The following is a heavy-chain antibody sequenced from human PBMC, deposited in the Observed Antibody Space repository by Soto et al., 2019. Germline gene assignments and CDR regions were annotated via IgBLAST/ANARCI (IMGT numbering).Heavy chain of an antibody. Sequence: PSETLSLTCTVSGGSISSSSYYWGWIRQPPGKGLEWIGSIYYSGSTYYNPSLKSRVTISVDTSKNQFSLKLSSVTAADTAVYYCARRDCSGGSCWFDPWGQGTLVTVSS. D-gene: IGHD2-15*01. V-gene: IGHV4-39*01. CDR2: IYYSGST. J-gene: IGHJ5*02. CDR1: GGSISSSSYY. CDR3: ARRDCSGGSCWFDP.